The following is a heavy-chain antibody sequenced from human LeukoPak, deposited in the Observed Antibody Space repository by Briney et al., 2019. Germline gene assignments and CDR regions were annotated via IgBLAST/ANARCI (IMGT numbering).Heavy chain of an antibody. Sequence: GESLKISCKGFGYRFHRYWYARVPQMPGKGLEWMGLIYPEDSDTRCNPSFQGQVTISVDKSINTAYLQWSSLKASDTAMYYCANDMKGTTVPEHWGQGTPVTVSS. V-gene: IGHV5-51*01. J-gene: IGHJ4*02. D-gene: IGHD1-14*01. CDR2: IYPEDSDT. CDR1: GYRFHRYW. CDR3: ANDMKGTTVPEH.